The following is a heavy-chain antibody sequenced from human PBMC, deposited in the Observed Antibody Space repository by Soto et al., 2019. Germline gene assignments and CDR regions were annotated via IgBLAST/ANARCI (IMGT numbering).Heavy chain of an antibody. J-gene: IGHJ4*02. CDR2: IYYSGST. V-gene: IGHV4-59*01. CDR1: GGSISSSY. CDR3: ARGTVTSDFDY. D-gene: IGHD4-17*01. Sequence: PSETLSLTCTVSGGSISSSYWSWIRQPPGKGLEWIGYIYYSGSTNYNPSLKSRVTISVDTSKNQFSLKLSSVTAADTAVYYCARGTVTSDFDYWGQGTLVTVSS.